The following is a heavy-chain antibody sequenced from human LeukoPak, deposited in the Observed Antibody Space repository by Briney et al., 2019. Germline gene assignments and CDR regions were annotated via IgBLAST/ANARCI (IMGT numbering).Heavy chain of an antibody. J-gene: IGHJ4*02. CDR2: ISSSSSTI. D-gene: IGHD3-10*01. CDR3: ARGPLTLWFYFDY. Sequence: GGSLRLSCAASGFTFSSYSMNWVRQAPGKGLEWVSNISSSSSTIYYADSVKGRFTISRDNAKNSLYLQMNSLRAEDTAVYYCARGPLTLWFYFDYWGQGTLVTVSS. CDR1: GFTFSSYS. V-gene: IGHV3-48*01.